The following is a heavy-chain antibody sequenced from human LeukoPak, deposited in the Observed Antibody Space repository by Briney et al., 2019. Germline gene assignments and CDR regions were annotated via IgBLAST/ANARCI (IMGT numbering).Heavy chain of an antibody. J-gene: IGHJ6*03. Sequence: GGSLRLSCAASGFTFSSYEMNWVRQAPGKGLEWVSYISSSGSTKYYADSVKGRFTISRDNSKNTLYLQMNSLRAEDTAVYYCAKDWKYCSSTSCYRSSYYYYYMDVWGKGTTVTISS. CDR2: ISSSGSTK. CDR1: GFTFSSYE. D-gene: IGHD2-2*01. V-gene: IGHV3-48*03. CDR3: AKDWKYCSSTSCYRSSYYYYYMDV.